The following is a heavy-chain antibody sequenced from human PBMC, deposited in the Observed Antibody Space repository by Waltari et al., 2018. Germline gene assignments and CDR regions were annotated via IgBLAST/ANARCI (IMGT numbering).Heavy chain of an antibody. V-gene: IGHV1-69*05. Sequence: QVQLVQSGAEVKKPGSSVKVSCKASGGTFSSYAISWVRQAPGQGLEWMGGIIPIFGTANYAQKVQGRVTITTDESTSTAYMELSSLRSEDTAVYYCASGLIVVPAAMGQKGYYGMDVWGQGTTVTVSS. J-gene: IGHJ6*02. CDR3: ASGLIVVPAAMGQKGYYGMDV. CDR2: IIPIFGTA. D-gene: IGHD2-2*01. CDR1: GGTFSSYA.